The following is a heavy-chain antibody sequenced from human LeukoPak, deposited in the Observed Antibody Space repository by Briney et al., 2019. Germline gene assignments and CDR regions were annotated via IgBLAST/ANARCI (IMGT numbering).Heavy chain of an antibody. J-gene: IGHJ6*03. CDR2: IKSKTDGGTT. Sequence: GGSLRLSCAASGFTFSNYAMSWVRQAPGKGLEWVGRIKSKTDGGTTDYAAPVKGRFTISRDDSKNTLYLQMNSLKTEDTAVYYCTTVYCSGGSCYEGQYYYYYYMDVWGKGTTVTVSS. CDR3: TTVYCSGGSCYEGQYYYYYYMDV. D-gene: IGHD2-15*01. V-gene: IGHV3-15*01. CDR1: GFTFSNYA.